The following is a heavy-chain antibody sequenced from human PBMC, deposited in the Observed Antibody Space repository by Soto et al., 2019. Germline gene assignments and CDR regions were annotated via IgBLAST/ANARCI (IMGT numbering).Heavy chain of an antibody. Sequence: EVQLVESGGGLVQPGGSLRLSCAASGFTVSSNYMSWVRQAPGKGLEWVSVIYSGGSTYYADSVKGRFTISRHNSKNTLYLQMNSLRAEDTAVYYCARGNDRHCSGGSCYFDNYYYYMDVWGKGTTVTVSS. J-gene: IGHJ6*03. D-gene: IGHD2-15*01. CDR2: IYSGGST. CDR3: ARGNDRHCSGGSCYFDNYYYYMDV. CDR1: GFTVSSNY. V-gene: IGHV3-53*04.